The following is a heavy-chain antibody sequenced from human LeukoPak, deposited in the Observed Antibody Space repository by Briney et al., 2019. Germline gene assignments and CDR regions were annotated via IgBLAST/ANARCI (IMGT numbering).Heavy chain of an antibody. V-gene: IGHV3-23*01. J-gene: IGHJ4*02. Sequence: PGGSLRLSCAASGFTLSSYAMSWVRQAPGKGLEWGSAISGSGGSTYYADSVKGRFTISRDNSKNTLYLQMNSLRAEDTAVYYCAKNYYDSSGYKYYFDYWGQGTLVTVSS. CDR1: GFTLSSYA. CDR2: ISGSGGST. D-gene: IGHD3-22*01. CDR3: AKNYYDSSGYKYYFDY.